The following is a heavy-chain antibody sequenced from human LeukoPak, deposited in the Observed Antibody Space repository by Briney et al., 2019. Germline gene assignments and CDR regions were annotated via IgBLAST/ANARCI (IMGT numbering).Heavy chain of an antibody. J-gene: IGHJ5*02. CDR2: ISGSGGST. CDR3: AKHLRDYYDSSGYYYPYNWFGP. CDR1: GFTFSSYA. Sequence: GGSLRLSCAASGFTFSSYAMSWVRQAPGKGLEWVSAISGSGGSTYYADSVKGRFTISRDNSKNTLYLQMNSLRAEDTAVYYCAKHLRDYYDSSGYYYPYNWFGPWGQGTLVTVSS. D-gene: IGHD3-22*01. V-gene: IGHV3-23*01.